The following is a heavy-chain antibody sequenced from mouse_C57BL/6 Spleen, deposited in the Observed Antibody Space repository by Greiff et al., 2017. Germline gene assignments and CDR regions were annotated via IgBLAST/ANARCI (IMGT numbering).Heavy chain of an antibody. Sequence: VKLQESGAELVRPGASVTLSCKASGYTFTDYEMHWVKQTPVHGLEWIGAIDPETGGTAYNQKFKGKAILTADKSSSTAYRELRSLTSEDSAVYYCTRRGANWDYFDYWGQGTTLTVSS. V-gene: IGHV1-15*01. CDR2: IDPETGGT. CDR1: GYTFTDYE. J-gene: IGHJ2*01. D-gene: IGHD4-1*01. CDR3: TRRGANWDYFDY.